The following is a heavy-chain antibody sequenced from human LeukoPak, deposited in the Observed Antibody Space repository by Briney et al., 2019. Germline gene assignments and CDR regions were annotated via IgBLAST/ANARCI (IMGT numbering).Heavy chain of an antibody. CDR1: GGSISSSSYY. CDR2: IYYSGST. Sequence: PSETLSLTCTVSGGSISSSSYYWGWIRQPPGKGLEWIGSIYYSGSTYYNPSLKSRVTISVDTSKNQFSLKLSSVTAADAAVYYCARERVLNNWFDPWGQGTLVTVSS. J-gene: IGHJ5*02. V-gene: IGHV4-39*07. CDR3: ARERVLNNWFDP.